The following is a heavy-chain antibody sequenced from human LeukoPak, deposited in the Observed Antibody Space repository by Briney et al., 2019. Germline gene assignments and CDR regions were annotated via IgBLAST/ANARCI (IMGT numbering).Heavy chain of an antibody. J-gene: IGHJ5*02. CDR2: IYYSGST. Sequence: PSETLSLTCTVSGGSISSSSYYWGWIRQPPGKGLEWIGSIYYSGSTYYNPSLKSRVTISVDTSKNQFSLKLSSVTAADTAVYYCARREVRGSWFDPWGQGTLVTVSS. CDR1: GGSISSSSYY. V-gene: IGHV4-39*01. D-gene: IGHD3-10*01. CDR3: ARREVRGSWFDP.